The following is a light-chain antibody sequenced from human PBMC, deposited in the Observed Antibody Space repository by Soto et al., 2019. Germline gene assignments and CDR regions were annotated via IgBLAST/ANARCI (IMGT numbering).Light chain of an antibody. CDR2: GAS. V-gene: IGKV1-9*01. Sequence: QLTQSPSSLSASVGDRVTITCRASQGISSNLDWYQQKPGRAPKLLIFGASTLQSGVPSRCSGSGSETDIFLTISSLQPEGFATSCCQKHNAYPPRRFGRGSKV. CDR3: QKHNAYPPRR. J-gene: IGKJ1*01. CDR1: QGISSN.